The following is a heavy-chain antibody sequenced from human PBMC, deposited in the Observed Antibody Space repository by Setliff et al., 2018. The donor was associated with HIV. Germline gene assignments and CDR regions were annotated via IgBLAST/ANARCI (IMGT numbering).Heavy chain of an antibody. V-gene: IGHV4-4*07. CDR2: IHTSGTI. Sequence: SSETLSLTCSVSGGSISSYYWSWIRQPAGKGLEWIGRIHTSGTINYNPSLKGRVTMSVDTSRNQFSLKLTSVTAAADTAVYYCARTLRSDSSGYGLDVWGRGTTVTVSS. CDR3: ARTLRSDSSGYGLDV. J-gene: IGHJ6*02. CDR1: GGSISSYY. D-gene: IGHD6-25*01.